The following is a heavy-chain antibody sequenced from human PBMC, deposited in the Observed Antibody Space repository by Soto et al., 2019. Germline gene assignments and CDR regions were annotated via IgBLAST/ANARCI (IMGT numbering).Heavy chain of an antibody. CDR3: ARAKGYCSGGSCSQLLFDY. CDR1: GYSFISYW. J-gene: IGHJ4*02. V-gene: IGHV5-51*01. D-gene: IGHD2-15*01. Sequence: PGESLKISCKGSGYSFISYWIAWVRQMPGKGLEWMGIIYPGDSDTRYSPSFQGQVTISADKSISTAYLQWRSLKASDTAMYYCARAKGYCSGGSCSQLLFDYWGQGTLATVSS. CDR2: IYPGDSDT.